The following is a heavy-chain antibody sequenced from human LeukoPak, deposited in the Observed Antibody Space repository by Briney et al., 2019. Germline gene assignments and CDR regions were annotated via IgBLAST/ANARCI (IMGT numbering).Heavy chain of an antibody. CDR3: ARSGEYYDILTGDLPVDY. CDR1: GYTFTSYG. V-gene: IGHV1-18*04. CDR2: ISAYNGNT. J-gene: IGHJ4*02. Sequence: ASVKVSCKASGYTFTSYGISWVRQAPGQGLEWMGWISAYNGNTNYAQKLQGRVTMTTDTSTSTAYMELRSLRSDDTAVYYCARSGEYYDILTGDLPVDYWGQGTLVTVSS. D-gene: IGHD3-9*01.